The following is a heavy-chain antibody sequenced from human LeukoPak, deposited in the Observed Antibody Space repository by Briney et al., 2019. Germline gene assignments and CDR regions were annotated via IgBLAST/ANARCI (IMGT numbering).Heavy chain of an antibody. J-gene: IGHJ3*02. Sequence: GGSLRLSCAASGFTFNSYAMTWVRHAPGKGLEWVSTISGNGGSPYYADSVKGRFTISRDNSKNTLYLQMNSLRGEDTAVYYCARDRIAAASYGFDIWGQGTMVTVSS. D-gene: IGHD6-13*01. CDR3: ARDRIAAASYGFDI. V-gene: IGHV3-23*01. CDR1: GFTFNSYA. CDR2: ISGNGGSP.